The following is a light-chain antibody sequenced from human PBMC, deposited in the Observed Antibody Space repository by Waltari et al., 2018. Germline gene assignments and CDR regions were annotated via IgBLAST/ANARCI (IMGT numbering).Light chain of an antibody. CDR2: GVS. V-gene: IGLV2-14*03. J-gene: IGLJ3*02. CDR3: CSYTTTTTWV. Sequence: QSALTQTASVSGSPGQSITISCSGTGSDIVGFNYVVWYQQRPVKAPKLLIYGVSQRPSGVSDRFSGSKSGNRASLTISGLQAEDDSDYYCCSYTTTTTWVFGGGTKLTVL. CDR1: GSDIVGFNY.